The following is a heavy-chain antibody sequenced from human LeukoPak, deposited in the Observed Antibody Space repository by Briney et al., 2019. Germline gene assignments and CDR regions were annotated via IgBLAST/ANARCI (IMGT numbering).Heavy chain of an antibody. V-gene: IGHV3-33*01. D-gene: IGHD3-22*01. CDR3: GRDERGYYNSSGFYGAIDF. Sequence: GGSLRLSCAASGFTFNSYAMHWVRQAPGKGLEWVAFIWYDGSNKYYADSVKGRSTFSRDNSKNTVYLQMNSLRAEDTAVYYCGRDERGYYNSSGFYGAIDFWGQGTLVTVSS. J-gene: IGHJ4*02. CDR2: IWYDGSNK. CDR1: GFTFNSYA.